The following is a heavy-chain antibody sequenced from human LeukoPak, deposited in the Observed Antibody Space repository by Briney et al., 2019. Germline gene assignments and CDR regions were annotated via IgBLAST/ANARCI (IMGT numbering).Heavy chain of an antibody. D-gene: IGHD1/OR15-1a*01. Sequence: GGSLRLSCAASGFTFSSYAMSWVRQAPGKGLEWVSAISGSGGSTYYADSVKGRFTISRDNSKNTLYLQMNNLRAEDTAVYYCANSVNIWSVKGNKHYFDYWGQGTLVTVSS. V-gene: IGHV3-23*01. CDR1: GFTFSSYA. CDR3: ANSVNIWSVKGNKHYFDY. J-gene: IGHJ4*02. CDR2: ISGSGGST.